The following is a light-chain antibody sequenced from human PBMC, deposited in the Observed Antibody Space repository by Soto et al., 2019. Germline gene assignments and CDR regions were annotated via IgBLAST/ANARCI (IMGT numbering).Light chain of an antibody. CDR2: NAA. CDR3: QQDASSLLT. V-gene: IGKV3-20*01. Sequence: EIVLTPSPGTLSLSPGGRATLSCRASQSVSNNFFAWYQQKPAQAPRLLIYNAATRATGSPDRFRGRGSGTDFTLTISRLEPEELAVYHGQQDASSLLTFGGGTKVEIK. CDR1: QSVSNNF. J-gene: IGKJ4*01.